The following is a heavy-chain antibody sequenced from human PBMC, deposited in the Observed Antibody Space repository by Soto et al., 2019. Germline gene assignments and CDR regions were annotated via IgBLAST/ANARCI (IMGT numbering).Heavy chain of an antibody. CDR1: GGTFSSYA. CDR2: IIPIFGTA. V-gene: IGHV1-69*13. J-gene: IGHJ3*02. Sequence: SVKVSCKASGGTFSSYAISWVRQAPGQGLEWMGGIIPIFGTANYAQKFQGRVTITADESTSTAYMELSSLRSEDTAVYYCARRRDFWSGYQVAFDIWGQGTMVTVSS. CDR3: ARRRDFWSGYQVAFDI. D-gene: IGHD3-3*01.